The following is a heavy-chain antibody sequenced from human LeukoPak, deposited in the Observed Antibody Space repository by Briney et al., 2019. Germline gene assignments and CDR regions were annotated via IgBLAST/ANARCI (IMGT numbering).Heavy chain of an antibody. D-gene: IGHD3-10*01. Sequence: ASVKVSCKASGFTFTGYSLHWVRQAPGQGLEWMGWINPNSGGTNYAQKFQGRVTMTRDTSINTAYLELSSLRSDDTAVYYCVREYYYGSGSYYLWFDPRGQGTLVTVSS. CDR3: VREYYYGSGSYYLWFDP. V-gene: IGHV1-2*02. CDR1: GFTFTGYS. CDR2: INPNSGGT. J-gene: IGHJ5*02.